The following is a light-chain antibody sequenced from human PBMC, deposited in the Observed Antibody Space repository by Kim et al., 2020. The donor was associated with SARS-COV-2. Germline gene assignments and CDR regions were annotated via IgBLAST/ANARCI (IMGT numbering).Light chain of an antibody. V-gene: IGKV3-20*01. Sequence: EIVLTQSPGTLSLSPGETATISCRTSQTLSSNYLAWYQQKPGQAPRLLIYGASSRAPGIPDRFSGSGSETDFTLTISRLDPEDFAMYYFQQYGTSPLTFGGGTKVDIK. J-gene: IGKJ4*01. CDR1: QTLSSNY. CDR2: GAS. CDR3: QQYGTSPLT.